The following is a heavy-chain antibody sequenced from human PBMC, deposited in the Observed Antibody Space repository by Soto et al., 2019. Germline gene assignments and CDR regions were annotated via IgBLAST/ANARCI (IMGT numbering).Heavy chain of an antibody. V-gene: IGHV3-23*01. Sequence: EVQLLESGGGLVQPGGSLRLSCAASGFTFSSYAMSWVRQAPGKGLAWVSAIIGSGGRTYYADSVKGRFTISRDNSKNTLYLQMNSLIVEDTAVYYCAKDRIMGSTTFWGMDVWGQGTTVTVSS. D-gene: IGHD3-16*01. CDR3: AKDRIMGSTTFWGMDV. J-gene: IGHJ6*02. CDR1: GFTFSSYA. CDR2: IIGSGGRT.